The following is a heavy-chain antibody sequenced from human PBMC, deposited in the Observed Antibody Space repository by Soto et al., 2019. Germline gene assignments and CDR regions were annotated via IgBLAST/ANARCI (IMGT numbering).Heavy chain of an antibody. CDR2: ISSDGSNK. CDR1: GFSFISYG. CDR3: ANLYGGQFDY. Sequence: GGSLRLSCAASGFSFISYGIHLVRQAPFKGLDWVAVISSDGSNKYYADSVKGRFIISRDNSKNTLYLQMNSLRADDTAVYYCANLYGGQFDYWGQGTLVTVSS. D-gene: IGHD4-17*01. J-gene: IGHJ4*02. V-gene: IGHV3-30*18.